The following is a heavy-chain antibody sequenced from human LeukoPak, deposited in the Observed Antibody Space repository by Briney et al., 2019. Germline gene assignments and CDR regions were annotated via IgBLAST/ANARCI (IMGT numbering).Heavy chain of an antibody. CDR2: IRSESYAETT. CDR3: VRGYDWNYLPD. CDR1: GFIFADYA. J-gene: IGHJ4*02. Sequence: PGGSLRLSCKGSGFIFADYAMTWVRQAPGKGLEWVGFIRSESYAETTDYGTAVKGRFTISRDDSRRIVYLLMNSLKTEDTAVYFCVRGYDWNYLPDWGQGSLVTVSS. V-gene: IGHV3-49*04. D-gene: IGHD1-20*01.